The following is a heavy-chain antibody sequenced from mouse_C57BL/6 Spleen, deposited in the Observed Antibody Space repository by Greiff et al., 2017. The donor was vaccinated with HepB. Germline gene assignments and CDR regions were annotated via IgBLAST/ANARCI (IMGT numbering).Heavy chain of an antibody. V-gene: IGHV1-80*01. CDR1: GYAFSSYW. J-gene: IGHJ2*01. CDR3: AREGTVVAFDY. Sequence: VQLQQSGAELVKPGASVKISCKASGYAFSSYWMNWVKQRPGKGLEWIGQIYPGDGDTNYNGKFKGKATLTADKSSSTAYMQLSSLTSEDSAVYFCAREGTVVAFDYWGQGTTLTVSS. CDR2: IYPGDGDT. D-gene: IGHD1-1*01.